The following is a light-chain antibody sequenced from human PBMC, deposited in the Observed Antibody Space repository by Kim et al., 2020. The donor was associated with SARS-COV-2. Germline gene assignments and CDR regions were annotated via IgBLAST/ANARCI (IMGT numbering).Light chain of an antibody. V-gene: IGLV2-18*02. CDR2: EVS. J-gene: IGLJ2*01. CDR1: SSDVGTYNR. CDR3: SSYTSSSTVV. Sequence: QSALTQPPSVSGSPGQSVTISCTGTSSDVGTYNRVSWYQQSPGTAPKVMIYEVSNRPSGVPDRFSGSKSGNTASLTISGLQAEDEAEYYCSSYTSSSTVVFGGGTHLTVL.